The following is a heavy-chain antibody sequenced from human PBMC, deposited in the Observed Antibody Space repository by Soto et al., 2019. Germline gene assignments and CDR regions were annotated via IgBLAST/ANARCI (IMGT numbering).Heavy chain of an antibody. Sequence: GGSLRLSCAASGFTFSSYAMHWVRQAPGKGLEWVAVISYDGSNKYYADSVKGRFTISRDNSKNTLYLQMNSLRAEDTAVYYCARGKGSYSYGFPNWFDPWGQGTLVTVSS. V-gene: IGHV3-30-3*01. CDR1: GFTFSSYA. CDR3: ARGKGSYSYGFPNWFDP. CDR2: ISYDGSNK. J-gene: IGHJ5*02. D-gene: IGHD5-18*01.